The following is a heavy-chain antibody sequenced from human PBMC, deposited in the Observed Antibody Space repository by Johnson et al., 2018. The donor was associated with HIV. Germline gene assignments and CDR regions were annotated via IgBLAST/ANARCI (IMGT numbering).Heavy chain of an antibody. Sequence: QVQLVESGGGVVQPGRSLRLSCTASGFTFSNYAIHWVRQAPGKGLEWVTVISYDGSNQYYADSVKGRFTISRDNSKNTLYLQMNSLRAEDTAVYYCAREATYSSSWYHDVFDIWGQGTMVTVSS. J-gene: IGHJ3*02. D-gene: IGHD6-13*01. V-gene: IGHV3-30*04. CDR3: AREATYSSSWYHDVFDI. CDR1: GFTFSNYA. CDR2: ISYDGSNQ.